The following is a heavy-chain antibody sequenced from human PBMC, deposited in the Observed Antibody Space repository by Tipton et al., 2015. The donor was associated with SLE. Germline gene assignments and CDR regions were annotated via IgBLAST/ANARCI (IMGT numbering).Heavy chain of an antibody. CDR2: INHSGST. CDR3: ARILYYYGRWGFDY. Sequence: TLSLTCTVSGGSISSGDYYWSWIRQPPGKGLAWIGEINHSGSTYYNPSLKSRVTISVDTSKNQFSLKLSSVTAADTAVYYCARILYYYGRWGFDYWGQGTLVTVSS. CDR1: GGSISSGDYY. V-gene: IGHV4-30-4*01. J-gene: IGHJ4*02. D-gene: IGHD3-10*01.